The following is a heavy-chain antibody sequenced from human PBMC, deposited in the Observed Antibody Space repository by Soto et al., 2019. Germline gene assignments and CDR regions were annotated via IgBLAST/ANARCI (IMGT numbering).Heavy chain of an antibody. CDR3: ARESDCSSTSCYAYWFDP. CDR1: GYTFTGYY. CDR2: INPNSGGT. V-gene: IGHV1-2*04. D-gene: IGHD2-2*01. J-gene: IGHJ5*02. Sequence: GASVKVSCKASGYTFTGYYMHWVRQAPGQGLEWMGWINPNSGGTNYAQKFQGWVTMTRDTSISTAYMELSRLRSDDTAVYYCARESDCSSTSCYAYWFDPWGQGTLVTVSS.